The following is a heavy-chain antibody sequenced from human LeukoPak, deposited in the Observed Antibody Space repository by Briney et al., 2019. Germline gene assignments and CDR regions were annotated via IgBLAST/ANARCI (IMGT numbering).Heavy chain of an antibody. J-gene: IGHJ4*02. D-gene: IGHD1-26*01. CDR1: GFTFSSYG. V-gene: IGHV3-30*19. CDR3: ARDPGIVGAHFDY. CDR2: ISYDGSNK. Sequence: PGGSLRLSCAASGFTFSSYGMHWVRQAPGKGLEWVAVISYDGSNKYYADSVKGRFTISRDNSKNTLYLQMNSLRAEDTAVYYCARDPGIVGAHFDYWGQGTLVTVSS.